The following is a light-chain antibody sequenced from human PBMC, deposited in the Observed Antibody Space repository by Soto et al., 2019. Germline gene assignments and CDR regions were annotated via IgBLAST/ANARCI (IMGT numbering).Light chain of an antibody. V-gene: IGKV4-1*01. CDR3: QQYYSTPLT. CDR1: QSVLYNSNNKNY. CDR2: WAS. J-gene: IGKJ4*01. Sequence: DIVMTQSPDSLAVSLGERATINCKSSQSVLYNSNNKNYLAWYQQKPGQPPKLLIYWASTRETGVPDRFSGSGSGTDFTLTISSLQAEDVAVSYCQQYYSTPLTFGGGTKVEIK.